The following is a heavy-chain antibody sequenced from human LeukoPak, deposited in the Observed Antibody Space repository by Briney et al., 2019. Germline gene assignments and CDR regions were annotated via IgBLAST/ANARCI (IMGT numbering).Heavy chain of an antibody. J-gene: IGHJ4*02. D-gene: IGHD3-22*01. Sequence: SETLSLTCAVSGYSISSGYYWAWIRQSPGKGLDWIGSINHNRVTYYNPSLKSRVTISIDTSKNQFSLRLSSVTAADTAVYYCARNYDSSDYHNLPLEYWGQGTLVTVSS. CDR1: GYSISSGYY. CDR3: ARNYDSSDYHNLPLEY. V-gene: IGHV4-38-2*01. CDR2: INHNRVT.